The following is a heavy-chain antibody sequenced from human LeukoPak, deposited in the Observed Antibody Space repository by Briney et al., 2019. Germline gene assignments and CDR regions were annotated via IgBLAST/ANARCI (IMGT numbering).Heavy chain of an antibody. CDR1: GGSISSYY. D-gene: IGHD1-14*01. J-gene: IGHJ4*02. CDR2: IYDSGSP. V-gene: IGHV4-59*08. CDR3: ARGPEDYLDY. Sequence: SETLSLTCTVSGGSISSYYWSWIRQPPGKGLEWIGYIYDSGSPNYNPSLESRVTISVDTSKNQLSLKLTSVPAADTAVYYCARGPEDYLDYWGQGTLVTVSS.